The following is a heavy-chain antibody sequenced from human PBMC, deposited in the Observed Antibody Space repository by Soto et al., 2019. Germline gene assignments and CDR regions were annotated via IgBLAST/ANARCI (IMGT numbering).Heavy chain of an antibody. D-gene: IGHD3-10*01. Sequence: ASETLSLTCTVSGGSISSGGYYWSWIRQHPGKGLEWIGYIYYSGSTYYNPSLKSRVTISVDTSKNQFSLKLSSVTAADTAVYYCARASRGSRNWFDPWGQGTLVTVS. J-gene: IGHJ5*02. CDR3: ARASRGSRNWFDP. CDR1: GGSISSGGYY. CDR2: IYYSGST. V-gene: IGHV4-31*03.